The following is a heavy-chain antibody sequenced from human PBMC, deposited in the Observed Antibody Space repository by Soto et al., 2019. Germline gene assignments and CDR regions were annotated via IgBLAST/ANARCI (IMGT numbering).Heavy chain of an antibody. CDR2: ISAYNGNT. CDR3: ARGAAAGTNYYYHTMDL. J-gene: IGHJ6*02. CDR1: GYTFTSYG. D-gene: IGHD6-13*01. Sequence: ASVKVSCKASGYTFTSYGISWVRQAPGQGLEWMGWISAYNGNTNYAQKLQGRVTMTTDTSTSTAYMELRSLRSDDTAVYYCARGAAAGTNYYYHTMDLWGQGTTVTVSS. V-gene: IGHV1-18*04.